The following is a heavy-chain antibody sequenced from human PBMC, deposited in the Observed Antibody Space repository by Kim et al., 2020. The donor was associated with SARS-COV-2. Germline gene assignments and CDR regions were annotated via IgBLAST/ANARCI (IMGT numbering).Heavy chain of an antibody. Sequence: GGSLRLSCAASGFTFDDYAMHWVRQAPGKGLEWVSGISWNSGSIGYADSVKGRFTISRDNAKNSLYLQMNSLRAEDTALYYCAKESEPLNLDSAFDIWGQGTMVTVSS. CDR2: ISWNSGSI. J-gene: IGHJ3*02. V-gene: IGHV3-9*01. CDR1: GFTFDDYA. D-gene: IGHD1-26*01. CDR3: AKESEPLNLDSAFDI.